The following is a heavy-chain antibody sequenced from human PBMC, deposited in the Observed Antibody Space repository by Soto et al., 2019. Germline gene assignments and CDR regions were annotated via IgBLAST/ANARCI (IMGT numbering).Heavy chain of an antibody. Sequence: GSLRLSCAASGFTFSSYGMHWVRQAPGKGLEWVAVISYDGSNKYYADSVKGRFTISRDNSKNTLYLQMNSLRAEDTAVYYCAKDLRSGWYFGYWGQGTLVTVSS. CDR1: GFTFSSYG. CDR3: AKDLRSGWYFGY. J-gene: IGHJ4*02. CDR2: ISYDGSNK. D-gene: IGHD6-19*01. V-gene: IGHV3-30*18.